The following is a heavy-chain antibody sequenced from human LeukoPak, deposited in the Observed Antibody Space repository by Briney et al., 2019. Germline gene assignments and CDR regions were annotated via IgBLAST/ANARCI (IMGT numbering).Heavy chain of an antibody. CDR1: GGSISSGSYF. V-gene: IGHV4-61*02. Sequence: SQTLSLTCTVSGGSISSGSYFGRWIRQPAGKGLEWIGRIYTSGSTNYNPSLKSRVTISVDTSKNQFSLKLSSVTAADTAVYYCAGVVVPAAISVWGQGTLVTVSS. D-gene: IGHD2-2*01. CDR3: AGVVVPAAISV. CDR2: IYTSGST. J-gene: IGHJ4*02.